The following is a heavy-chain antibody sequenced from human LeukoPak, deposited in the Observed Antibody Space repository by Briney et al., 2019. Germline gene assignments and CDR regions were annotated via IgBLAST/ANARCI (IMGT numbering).Heavy chain of an antibody. CDR3: AKNYGSGSPHFDY. CDR1: GFTFSSYG. D-gene: IGHD3-10*01. V-gene: IGHV3-30*18. Sequence: PWGSLRLSCAASGFTFSSYGMHWVRQASGKGLEWVAIISYDGSNKYYADSVKGRFTISRDNSKNTLYLQMNSLRAEDTAVYYCAKNYGSGSPHFDYWGQGTLVTVSS. CDR2: ISYDGSNK. J-gene: IGHJ4*02.